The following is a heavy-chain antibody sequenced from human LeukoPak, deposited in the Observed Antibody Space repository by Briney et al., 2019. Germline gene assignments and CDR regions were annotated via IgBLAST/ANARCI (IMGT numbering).Heavy chain of an antibody. J-gene: IGHJ4*02. CDR1: GFTFSSYD. CDR2: IGSNGDNT. Sequence: GGSLRLSCAASGFTFSSYDMSWVRQAPGKGLECVSGIGSNGDNTYYADSVKGRFTISRDNSKNTLHLQMNSLRAEDTALYHCAKVSWFGELLPRVQDYWGQGTLVTVSS. D-gene: IGHD3-10*01. CDR3: AKVSWFGELLPRVQDY. V-gene: IGHV3-23*01.